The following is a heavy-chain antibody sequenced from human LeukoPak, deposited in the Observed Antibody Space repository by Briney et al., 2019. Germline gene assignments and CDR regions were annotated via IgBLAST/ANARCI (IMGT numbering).Heavy chain of an antibody. CDR1: GFTFSGHG. D-gene: IGHD3-10*02. CDR3: AELGITMIGGV. J-gene: IGHJ6*04. V-gene: IGHV3-23*01. CDR2: ITGSGATT. Sequence: GGSLRLSCAASGFTFSGHGMNWVRQAPGKGLEWVSGITGSGATTYYADSVKGRFTISRDNAKNSLYLQMNSLRAEDTAVYYCAELGITMIGGVWGKGTTVTISS.